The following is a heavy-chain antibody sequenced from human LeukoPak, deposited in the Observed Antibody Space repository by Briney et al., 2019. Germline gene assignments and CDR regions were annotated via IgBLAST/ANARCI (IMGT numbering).Heavy chain of an antibody. CDR3: ATSTYCSGGSCYSRTFQY. D-gene: IGHD2-15*01. J-gene: IGHJ4*02. Sequence: PGGSLRLSCAASGFTFSDYYMSWIRQAPGKGLEWVSYISSSSSYTNYADSVKGRFTISRDNAKNTLYLQMNSLRAEDTAVYYCATSTYCSGGSCYSRTFQYWGQGTLVTVSS. CDR2: ISSSSSYT. CDR1: GFTFSDYY. V-gene: IGHV3-11*06.